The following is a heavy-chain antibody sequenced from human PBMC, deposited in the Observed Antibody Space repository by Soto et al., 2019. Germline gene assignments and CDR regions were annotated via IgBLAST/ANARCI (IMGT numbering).Heavy chain of an antibody. Sequence: PGESLKISCAASGFTFRSFAMAWVRQAAGKDLEWVSTITLSGATVYADSVKGRFIISRDNSKNTLYLQMHSLTVEDTGVYYCGKEPEVPGRGLDYWGQGSLVTVPS. V-gene: IGHV3-23*01. CDR2: ITLSGAT. J-gene: IGHJ4*02. CDR3: GKEPEVPGRGLDY. CDR1: GFTFRSFA.